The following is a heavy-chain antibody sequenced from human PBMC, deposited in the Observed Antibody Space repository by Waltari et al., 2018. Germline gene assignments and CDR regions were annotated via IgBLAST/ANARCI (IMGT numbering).Heavy chain of an antibody. CDR2: LSGSGSLT. V-gene: IGHV3-23*01. CDR3: AKDLEYGGNSNDY. Sequence: EVQLLESGGGLVQPGGSLRLSCAASGFTFSSYAMSWVRQAPGKGLEWGSTLSGSGSLTYSADSVRGRFIISRDNSKNTLYLQMNSLRAEDTAIYYCAKDLEYGGNSNDYWGQGTLVTVSS. J-gene: IGHJ4*02. D-gene: IGHD2-21*02. CDR1: GFTFSSYA.